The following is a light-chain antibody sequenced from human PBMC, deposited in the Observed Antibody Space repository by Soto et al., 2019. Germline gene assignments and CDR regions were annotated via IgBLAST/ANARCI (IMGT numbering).Light chain of an antibody. CDR2: TTN. Sequence: SLLTQPHPASWAPRQRVTISFFGSSSTIGTSSVHWFQQPPGTAPKLLISTTNQRPSGVPERFSGSKSGTSASLAISGLQSEDEADYYCAAWDDSLNGHVFGTGTKVTVL. V-gene: IGLV1-44*01. CDR3: AAWDDSLNGHV. J-gene: IGLJ1*01. CDR1: SSTIGTSS.